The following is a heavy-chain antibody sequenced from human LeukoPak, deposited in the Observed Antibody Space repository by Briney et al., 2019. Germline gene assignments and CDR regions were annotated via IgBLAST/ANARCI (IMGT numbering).Heavy chain of an antibody. Sequence: SETLSLTCAVYGGSFSGYYWSWIRQPPGKGLEWIGETNHSGSTKYNPPPTRGGTIIVNTSKNQFSLKLSSVTAADTAVYYCARPGRSSGWFRAVFDYWGQGTLVTVSS. CDR2: TNHSGST. V-gene: IGHV4-34*01. J-gene: IGHJ4*02. CDR3: ARPGRSSGWFRAVFDY. D-gene: IGHD6-19*01. CDR1: GGSFSGYY.